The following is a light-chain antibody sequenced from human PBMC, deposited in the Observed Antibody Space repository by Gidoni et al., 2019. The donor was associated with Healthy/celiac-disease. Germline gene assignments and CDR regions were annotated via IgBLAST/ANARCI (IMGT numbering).Light chain of an antibody. CDR2: AAS. Sequence: DIQMTQSPSSLSASVGDRVTITCRASQSISSYLNWYQQKPGKAPKLLIYAASSLQSGVPSRFSGSGPGTDFTLTISSLQPEDFATYYCQQSYSTPHTCGQGTKLEIK. V-gene: IGKV1-39*01. CDR1: QSISSY. J-gene: IGKJ2*01. CDR3: QQSYSTPHT.